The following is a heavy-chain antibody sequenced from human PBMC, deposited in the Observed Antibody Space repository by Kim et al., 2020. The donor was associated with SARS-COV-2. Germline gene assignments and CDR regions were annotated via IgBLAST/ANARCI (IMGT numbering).Heavy chain of an antibody. CDR3: ARGSSMSGGLDY. CDR2: ISSTTIYT. D-gene: IGHD3-3*02. J-gene: IGHJ4*02. CDR1: GFTFSDYY. V-gene: IGHV3-11*06. Sequence: GGSLRLSCAASGFTFSDYYMSWIRQAPGKGLEWVSYISSTTIYTNYADSVKGRFTISRDNARNSLYLQMNSLRVEDTAVYYCARGSSMSGGLDYWGQGTL.